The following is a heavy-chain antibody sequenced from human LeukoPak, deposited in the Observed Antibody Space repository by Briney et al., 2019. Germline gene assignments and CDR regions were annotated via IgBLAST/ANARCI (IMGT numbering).Heavy chain of an antibody. CDR3: TRGRGVSFDY. Sequence: GSLRLSCAASGFTFSSYWMHWVRQAPGKGVVWVSRINSDGSSISYADSVKGRFTISRDNAKNTLYLQMYSLRAEDTPVYYCTRGRGVSFDYWGQGTLVTVSS. V-gene: IGHV3-74*01. CDR2: INSDGSSI. CDR1: GFTFSSYW. J-gene: IGHJ4*02. D-gene: IGHD3-10*01.